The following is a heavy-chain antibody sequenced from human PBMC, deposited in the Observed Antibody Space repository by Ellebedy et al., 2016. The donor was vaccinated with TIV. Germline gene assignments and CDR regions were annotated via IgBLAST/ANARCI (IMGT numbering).Heavy chain of an antibody. D-gene: IGHD2-2*01. V-gene: IGHV3-72*01. CDR2: IRSKAYGGKT. Sequence: GESLKISCAASGFTFSDHYMDWVRQAPGKGQERGGFIRSKAYGGKTEYAASLKGRYTITRDDSKHSLYLQMNSLKTEDTAVYYCARDRYCSSASCLVCLTYYYFGMDFWGQGTTVTVSS. J-gene: IGHJ6*02. CDR1: GFTFSDHY. CDR3: ARDRYCSSASCLVCLTYYYFGMDF.